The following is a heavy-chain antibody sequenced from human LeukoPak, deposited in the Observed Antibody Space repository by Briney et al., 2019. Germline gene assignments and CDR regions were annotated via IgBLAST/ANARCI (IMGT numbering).Heavy chain of an antibody. CDR1: GFTFASYW. J-gene: IGHJ4*02. CDR2: IKQDGSEE. V-gene: IGHV3-7*01. CDR3: TRSLDY. Sequence: PGGSLRLSCAASGFTFASYWMDWVRQSSDQGLEWVANIKQDGSEEHYLDSVKGRFTISRANAKNALFLQMNSLRAEDTAVYYCTRSLDYWGQGTLVTVSS.